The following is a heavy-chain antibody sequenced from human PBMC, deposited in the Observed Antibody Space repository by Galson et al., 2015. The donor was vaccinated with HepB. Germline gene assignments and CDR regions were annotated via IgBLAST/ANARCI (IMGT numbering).Heavy chain of an antibody. V-gene: IGHV4-39*01. CDR1: GGSISSSSYY. CDR3: ARAIAAARPDDY. J-gene: IGHJ4*02. CDR2: IYYSGST. D-gene: IGHD6-13*01. Sequence: ETLSLTCTVSGGSISSSSYYWGWIRQPPGKGLEWIGSIYYSGSTYYNPSLKSRVTISVDTSKNQFSLKLSSVTAADTAVYYCARAIAAARPDDYWGQGTLVTVSS.